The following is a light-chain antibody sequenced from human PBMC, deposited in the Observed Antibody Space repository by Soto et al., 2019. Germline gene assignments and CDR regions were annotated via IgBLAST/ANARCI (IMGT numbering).Light chain of an antibody. CDR2: DAS. V-gene: IGKV3D-20*01. J-gene: IGKJ1*01. Sequence: EIVLTQSPATLSSFPGDRVTLSCRASQSVSSNYLAWYQQKPGLAPRLLIYDASRRATGIPDRFSGSGSGADFILSISRLEPEDFAVYYCQQYGSSPWTFGQGTKVDIK. CDR3: QQYGSSPWT. CDR1: QSVSSNY.